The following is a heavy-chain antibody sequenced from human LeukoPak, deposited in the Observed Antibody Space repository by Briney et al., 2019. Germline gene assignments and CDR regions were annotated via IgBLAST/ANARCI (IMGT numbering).Heavy chain of an antibody. Sequence: ASVTVSCKASGYTFTTYSIHWVRQAPGQRLEWMARINGGNDNTRYSQKFQGRVTITRDTSASTAYMELSSLRSEDTAVYYCARGIVVEPTANWFDPWGQGILVTVSS. CDR3: ARGIVVEPTANWFDP. D-gene: IGHD2-2*01. V-gene: IGHV1-3*01. CDR1: GYTFTTYS. J-gene: IGHJ5*02. CDR2: INGGNDNT.